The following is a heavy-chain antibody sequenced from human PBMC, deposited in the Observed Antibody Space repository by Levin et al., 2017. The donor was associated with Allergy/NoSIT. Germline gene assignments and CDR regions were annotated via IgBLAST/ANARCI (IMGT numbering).Heavy chain of an antibody. CDR1: GSSFSDSF. CDR3: ARLTTVITGRCFDN. Sequence: SQTLSFPCAVSGSSFSDSFWTWVRQAPGKGLVWIGEINASGDTTYNPSLRGRVTMSVVRSRKEFSLSLPSATAADTAVYYCARLTTVITGRCFDNWGQGTLVTVSS. J-gene: IGHJ4*02. V-gene: IGHV4-34*01. CDR2: INASGDT. D-gene: IGHD4-17*01.